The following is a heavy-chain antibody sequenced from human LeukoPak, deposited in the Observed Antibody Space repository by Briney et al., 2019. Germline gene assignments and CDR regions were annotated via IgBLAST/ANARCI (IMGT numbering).Heavy chain of an antibody. CDR3: ARKPSSSWYRFDY. V-gene: IGHV3-20*04. Sequence: PGGSLRLSCAASGFSFDDLGMTWVRQVPGKGLEWVAGINWNGASTGYADSVRGRFTISRDNAKNSLYLQMNSLRAEDTALYYCARKPSSSWYRFDYWGQGTLVTVSS. D-gene: IGHD6-13*01. J-gene: IGHJ4*02. CDR2: INWNGAST. CDR1: GFSFDDLG.